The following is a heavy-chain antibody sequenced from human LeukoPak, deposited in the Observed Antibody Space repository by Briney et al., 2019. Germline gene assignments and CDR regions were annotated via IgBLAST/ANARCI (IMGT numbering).Heavy chain of an antibody. CDR2: INPSGGST. D-gene: IGHD6-13*01. CDR3: AYSSSWYAYYYYMDV. CDR1: GYTFTSYY. Sequence: ASVKVSCKASGYTFTSYYMHWVRQAPGQGLEWMGIINPSGGSTSYAQKFQGRVTMTRDTSTSTVYMELSSLRSEDTAVYYCAYSSSWYAYYYYMDVWGKGTTVTVSS. J-gene: IGHJ6*03. V-gene: IGHV1-46*01.